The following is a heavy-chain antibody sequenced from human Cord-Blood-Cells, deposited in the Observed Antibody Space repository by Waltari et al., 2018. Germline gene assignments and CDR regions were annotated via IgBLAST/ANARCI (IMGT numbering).Heavy chain of an antibody. CDR1: GFSLSTSGMR. D-gene: IGHD1-7*01. V-gene: IGHV2-70*04. Sequence: QVTLKESGPALVKPTQTLTLTCTFSGFSLSTSGMRVSWIRQPPGKALEWLARIDWDDDKFYSTSLKTRLTISKDTPKNQVVLTMTNMDPVDTATYYCARSTGTTNAFDIWGQGTMVTVSS. CDR3: ARSTGTTNAFDI. J-gene: IGHJ3*02. CDR2: IDWDDDK.